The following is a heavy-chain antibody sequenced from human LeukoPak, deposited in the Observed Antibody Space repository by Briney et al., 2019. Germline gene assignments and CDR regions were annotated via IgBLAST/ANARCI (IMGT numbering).Heavy chain of an antibody. J-gene: IGHJ6*03. CDR1: GSSFSGYH. CDR3: AKDPGQGESGSVGYYYMDV. D-gene: IGHD3-10*01. V-gene: IGHV3-23*01. CDR2: ISGSGGST. Sequence: PSETLSLTCVVSGSSFSGYHWTWIRQPPGKGLEWVSAISGSGGSTYYADSVKGRFTISRDNSKNTLYLQMNSLRAEDTAVYYCAKDPGQGESGSVGYYYMDVWGKGTTVTVSS.